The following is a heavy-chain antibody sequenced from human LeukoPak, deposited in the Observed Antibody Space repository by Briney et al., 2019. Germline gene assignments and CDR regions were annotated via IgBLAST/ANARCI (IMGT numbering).Heavy chain of an antibody. CDR2: INPKSGGT. V-gene: IGHV1-2*02. CDR3: ARASLQSSYEGYEYFQY. J-gene: IGHJ1*01. D-gene: IGHD5-12*01. Sequence: ASVKVSCKASGYTFTDYYIHWVRQAPGQGLEWMGWINPKSGGTNYAQRFLGRVTMTRDTSISTAYMDLSGLTSDDTAVYCCARASLQSSYEGYEYFQYWGQGTLVTVSS. CDR1: GYTFTDYY.